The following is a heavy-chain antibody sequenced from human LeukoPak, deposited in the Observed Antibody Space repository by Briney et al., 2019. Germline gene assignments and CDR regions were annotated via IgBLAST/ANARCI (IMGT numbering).Heavy chain of an antibody. Sequence: PSETLSLTCTVSGGSITSNSYSWGWIRQPPEKGLQWIVTLSHAGTNYYNPSLKSRVTMPVDRSKNQFSLKLTSVTATDTAVYYCARLRGGVQLWGDWGQGTLVTVSS. CDR3: ARLRGGVQLWGD. V-gene: IGHV4-39*01. J-gene: IGHJ4*02. CDR2: LSHAGTN. D-gene: IGHD5-18*01. CDR1: GGSITSNSYS.